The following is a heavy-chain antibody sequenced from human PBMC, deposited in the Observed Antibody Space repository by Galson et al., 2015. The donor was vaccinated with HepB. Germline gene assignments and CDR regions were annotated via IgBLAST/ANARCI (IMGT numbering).Heavy chain of an antibody. J-gene: IGHJ3*02. V-gene: IGHV4-59*01. CDR1: GGSISSYY. CDR2: IYNSGST. Sequence: ETLSLTCTVSGGSISSYYWSWIRRPPGKGLEWIGYIYNSGSTNYNPSLKSRVTISVDTAKNQFSLKLRSVTAADTAVYYCTRDMRPFTSGWRAFDIWGQGTMVTVSS. CDR3: TRDMRPFTSGWRAFDI. D-gene: IGHD6-19*01.